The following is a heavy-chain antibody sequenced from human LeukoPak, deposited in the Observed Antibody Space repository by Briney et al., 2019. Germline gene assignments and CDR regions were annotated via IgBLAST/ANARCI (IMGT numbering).Heavy chain of an antibody. V-gene: IGHV4-59*01. D-gene: IGHD3-22*01. CDR1: GGSISSDY. CDR2: FFYSGRT. Sequence: SETLSLTCVVSGGSISSDYWSWIRQPPGKGLEWIGYFFYSGRTRYNPSLKSRVTISIDTSKNQFSLKLTSVTAADTAVYYCARLNYDSGFDYWGQGTLVTVSS. J-gene: IGHJ4*02. CDR3: ARLNYDSGFDY.